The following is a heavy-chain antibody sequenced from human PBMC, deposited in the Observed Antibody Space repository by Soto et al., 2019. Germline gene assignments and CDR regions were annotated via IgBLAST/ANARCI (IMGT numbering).Heavy chain of an antibody. Sequence: QITLKESGPTLVKPTQNLTLTCTFSGFSLTTSGVGVGWIRQPPGKALEWLALIFWNDDERYSPSLKSRLTIPNDTTKNQVVLTMTNVDPVETAPYYSVHTGYTYDTFDFWGRGTPVTVSS. D-gene: IGHD5-18*01. CDR1: GFSLTTSGVG. CDR2: IFWNDDE. J-gene: IGHJ4*02. V-gene: IGHV2-5*01. CDR3: VHTGYTYDTFDF.